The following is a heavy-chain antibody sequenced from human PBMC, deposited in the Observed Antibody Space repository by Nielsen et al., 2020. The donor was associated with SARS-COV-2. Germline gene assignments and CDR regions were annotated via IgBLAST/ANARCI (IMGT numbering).Heavy chain of an antibody. Sequence: LSLTCAASGFTFSSYSMNWVRQAPGKGLEWVSYISSSSSTIYYADSVKGRFTISRDNAKNSLYLQMNSLRAEDTAVYYCARGDYDFWSGYLFDYWGQGTLVTVSS. CDR3: ARGDYDFWSGYLFDY. V-gene: IGHV3-48*01. CDR1: GFTFSSYS. CDR2: ISSSSSTI. J-gene: IGHJ4*02. D-gene: IGHD3-3*01.